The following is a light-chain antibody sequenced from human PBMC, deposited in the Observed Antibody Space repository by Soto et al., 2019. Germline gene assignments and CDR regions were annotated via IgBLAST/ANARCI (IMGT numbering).Light chain of an antibody. CDR3: QQYGGSPRT. Sequence: IVLTQSPGTLSLSPGERATLSCIASQSVSSNYLAWYQQKPGQAPRLLIYGASSRATGIPDRFSGSGSGTEFTLTISRLEPEDFAVYYCQQYGGSPRTFGQGTKVDIK. CDR2: GAS. J-gene: IGKJ1*01. CDR1: QSVSSNY. V-gene: IGKV3-20*01.